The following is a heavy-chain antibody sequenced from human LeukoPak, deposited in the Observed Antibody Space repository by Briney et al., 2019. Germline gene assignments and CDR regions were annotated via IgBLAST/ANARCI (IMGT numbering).Heavy chain of an antibody. CDR1: GFTFSSIA. CDR2: IRSNGETV. Sequence: GGSQGLSRAASGFTFSSIALSWVSQAPGKGLEWVSAIRSNGETVYNADSVKGRFTISRDNSRQTLFLQMSSLRVEDTATYYCAKGQELDDGVFDSWGQGILVTVSS. CDR3: AKGQELDDGVFDS. J-gene: IGHJ4*02. D-gene: IGHD1-1*01. V-gene: IGHV3-23*01.